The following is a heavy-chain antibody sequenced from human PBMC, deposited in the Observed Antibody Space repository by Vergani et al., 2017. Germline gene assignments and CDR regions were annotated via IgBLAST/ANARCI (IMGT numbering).Heavy chain of an antibody. D-gene: IGHD2-2*01. CDR3: ARVIRPSSTGLYFDY. CDR1: VLTFSSYS. J-gene: IGHJ4*02. CDR2: ISSSSNYI. Sequence: EVQLVEPGGGLVKPGGSLRLSSAASVLTFSSYSMNWVRQAPGKGLEWVSSISSSSNYIYYADSLKGRFTISRDNAKNSLYLQMNSLRAEDTAVYYCARVIRPSSTGLYFDYWGQGTLVTVSS. V-gene: IGHV3-21*01.